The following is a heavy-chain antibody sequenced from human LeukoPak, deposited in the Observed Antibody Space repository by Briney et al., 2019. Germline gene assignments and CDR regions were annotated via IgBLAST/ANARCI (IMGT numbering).Heavy chain of an antibody. D-gene: IGHD1-26*01. CDR2: VSAYNGNT. V-gene: IGHV1-18*01. CDR1: GYTFTSYG. CDR3: ARDRPEFVPVWEY. J-gene: IGHJ4*02. Sequence: ASVNVSCKASGYTFTSYGISWVGPAPGQGLEWMGWVSAYNGNTNQQQKLQGRVTMTTDTSKSTAYLELKSPRPGDTAVSLCARDRPEFVPVWEYWGQGTLVTVSS.